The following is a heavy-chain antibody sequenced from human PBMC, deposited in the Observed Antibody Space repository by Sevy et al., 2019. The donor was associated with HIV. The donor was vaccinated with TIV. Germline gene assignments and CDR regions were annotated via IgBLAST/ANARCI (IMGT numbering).Heavy chain of an antibody. Sequence: GGSLRLSCEASGFTSSSSAMHWVRQAPGKGLEWVAVISYDGSNKYYADSVKGRFAISRDNSKNTRYVQMNSLRAEDTAVYYCARGRGAWVTVIDYWGQGTLVTVSS. J-gene: IGHJ4*02. CDR1: GFTSSSSA. V-gene: IGHV3-30*09. D-gene: IGHD2-21*02. CDR3: ARGRGAWVTVIDY. CDR2: ISYDGSNK.